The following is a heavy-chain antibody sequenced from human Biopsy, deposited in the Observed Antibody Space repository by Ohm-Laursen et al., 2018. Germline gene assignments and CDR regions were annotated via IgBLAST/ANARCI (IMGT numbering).Heavy chain of an antibody. CDR1: GGSISSSY. CDR3: ARATNSTGWPYYYFYGMDV. J-gene: IGHJ6*02. V-gene: IGHV4-59*07. D-gene: IGHD2/OR15-2a*01. Sequence: SDTLSLTCTVSGGSISSSYWNWIRQPPGTGLERIGGIYYSGSTNYNHSLKIRVTISVDTSKNQYSLRLNSVTAADTAVYYCARATNSTGWPYYYFYGMDVWGQGTTVTVSS. CDR2: IYYSGST.